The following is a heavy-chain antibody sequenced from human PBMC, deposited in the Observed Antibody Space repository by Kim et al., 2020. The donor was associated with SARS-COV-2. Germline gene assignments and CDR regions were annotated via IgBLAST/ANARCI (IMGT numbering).Heavy chain of an antibody. V-gene: IGHV4-31*03. Sequence: SETLSLTCTVSGGSISSGDYYWTWIRQHPGKGLEGIGYIEYSGNTYNNPSLQSRVTISVDTSKNQFSLKLSSAAAEDTAIYYCATDRGAYSGYGDFDNWGQGTQVTVAS. CDR2: IEYSGNT. J-gene: IGHJ4*02. CDR1: GGSISSGDYY. CDR3: ATDRGAYSGYGDFDN. D-gene: IGHD5-12*01.